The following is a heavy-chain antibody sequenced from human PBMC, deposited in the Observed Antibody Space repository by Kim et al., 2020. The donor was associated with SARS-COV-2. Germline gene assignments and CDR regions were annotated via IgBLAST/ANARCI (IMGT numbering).Heavy chain of an antibody. V-gene: IGHV4-59*13. D-gene: IGHD3-9*01. J-gene: IGHJ4*01. CDR3: ARAYYDILTGQTLLDY. CDR1: GGPISSYY. Sequence: SETLSLTCTVSGGPISSYYWSWIRQPPGKGLEWIGYIYYSGSTNYNPSLKSRVTISVDTSKNQFSLKLSSVTAADTAVYYCARAYYDILTGQTLLDYWG. CDR2: IYYSGST.